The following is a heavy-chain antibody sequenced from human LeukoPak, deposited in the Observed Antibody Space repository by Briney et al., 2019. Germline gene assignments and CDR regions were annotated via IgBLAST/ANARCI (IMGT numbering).Heavy chain of an antibody. CDR3: ASGYLSILTGYTAADY. J-gene: IGHJ4*02. V-gene: IGHV4-61*02. CDR1: GGSISSGSYY. D-gene: IGHD3-9*01. Sequence: SQTLSLTCTVSGGSISSGSYYWSWIRQPAGKGLEWIGRIYTSGSTNYNPSLKSRVTISVDTSKNQFSLKLSSVTAADTAVYDCASGYLSILTGYTAADYWGQGTLVTVSS. CDR2: IYTSGST.